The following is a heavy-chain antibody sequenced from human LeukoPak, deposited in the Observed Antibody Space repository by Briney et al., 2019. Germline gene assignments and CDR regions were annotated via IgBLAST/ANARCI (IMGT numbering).Heavy chain of an antibody. CDR1: GGSISSYY. V-gene: IGHV4-59*01. CDR3: ARISSSNWYNERGAFDV. D-gene: IGHD6-13*01. J-gene: IGHJ3*01. CDR2: VYYTGST. Sequence: SETLSLACTVSGGSISSYYWSWVRQPPGKGLEWIGFVYYTGSTNYSPSLKSRVTISVDTSKNQFSLKLRSVTAADTAVYYCARISSSNWYNERGAFDVWGQGTMVTVSS.